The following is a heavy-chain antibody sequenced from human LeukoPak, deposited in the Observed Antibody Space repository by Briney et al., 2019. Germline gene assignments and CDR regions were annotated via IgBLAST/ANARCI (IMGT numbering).Heavy chain of an antibody. CDR3: ARAHNWKYGTFEH. Sequence: PGGSLRLSCAASGFTFSSYSMNWVRQAPGKGLEWVSCISSSSSYIYYADSVKGRFTISRDNAKNSLHLQMNSLRAEDTALYYCARAHNWKYGTFEHWGQGTLVTVSS. D-gene: IGHD1-7*01. CDR1: GFTFSSYS. V-gene: IGHV3-21*01. J-gene: IGHJ4*02. CDR2: ISSSSSYI.